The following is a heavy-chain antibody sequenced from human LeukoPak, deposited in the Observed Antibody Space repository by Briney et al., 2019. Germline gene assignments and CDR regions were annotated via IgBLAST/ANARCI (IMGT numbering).Heavy chain of an antibody. V-gene: IGHV4-39*01. Sequence: SETLSLTCTVSGGSISSYYWGWIRQPPGKGLEWIGSIYYSGSTYYNPSLKSRVTISVDTSKSQFSLKLSSVTAADTAVYYCARRYSSGWYPFDYWGQGTLVTVSS. J-gene: IGHJ4*02. CDR1: GGSISSYY. CDR3: ARRYSSGWYPFDY. CDR2: IYYSGST. D-gene: IGHD6-19*01.